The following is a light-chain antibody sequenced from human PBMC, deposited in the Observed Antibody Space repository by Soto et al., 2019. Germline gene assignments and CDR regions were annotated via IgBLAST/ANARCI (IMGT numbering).Light chain of an antibody. CDR3: QKFDDAPLT. V-gene: IGKV1-27*01. CDR2: DAS. CDR1: QGISTY. J-gene: IGKJ4*01. Sequence: DIQMTQSPSSLSASVGDKVTITCRASQGISTYLAWYQQKPGKVPKLLIFDASTAQSGVPSRFSGSGSGTDFTLTISSLQPEDVAAYYCQKFDDAPLTFGGGTKVDIK.